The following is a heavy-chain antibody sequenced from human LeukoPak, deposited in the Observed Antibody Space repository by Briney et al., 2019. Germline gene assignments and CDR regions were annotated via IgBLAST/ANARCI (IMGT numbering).Heavy chain of an antibody. D-gene: IGHD3-16*01. Sequence: GASVKISCKASGYTFTGYYVYWVRQAPGQGLEWMGWINPNSGGTNYAQKFQGRVTLTRDTSIRTAYMELSRLRSDDTAVYYCARGGRHYDYVWGSSFDPWSQGTLVTVSS. CDR1: GYTFTGYY. CDR2: INPNSGGT. CDR3: ARGGRHYDYVWGSSFDP. V-gene: IGHV1-2*02. J-gene: IGHJ5*02.